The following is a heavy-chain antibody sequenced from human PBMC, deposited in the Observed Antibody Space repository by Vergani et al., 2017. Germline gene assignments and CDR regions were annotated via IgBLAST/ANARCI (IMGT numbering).Heavy chain of an antibody. D-gene: IGHD6-13*01. J-gene: IGHJ4*02. Sequence: EVQLLESGGGLVQPGGSLRLSCAASGFTFSSYAMSWVRQAPGKGLEWFSAISGSGGSTYYAASVKGRFTISRDNSKNTLYLQMNSLRAEDTSVYYCAKNPGIAAAGTGYWGQGTLVTVSS. CDR1: GFTFSSYA. V-gene: IGHV3-23*01. CDR2: ISGSGGST. CDR3: AKNPGIAAAGTGY.